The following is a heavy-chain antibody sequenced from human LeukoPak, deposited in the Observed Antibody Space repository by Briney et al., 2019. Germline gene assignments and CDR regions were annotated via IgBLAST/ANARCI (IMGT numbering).Heavy chain of an antibody. J-gene: IGHJ3*02. D-gene: IGHD3-22*01. CDR2: ISYDGSNK. V-gene: IGHV3-30*18. Sequence: GRSLRLSCAASGFTFNSFGMHWVRQAPGKGLEWVAVISYDGSNKYFADSVKGRFTISRDNSKNTLYLQMNSLRAEDTAVYYCAKDYDSSGWAAFDIWGQGTMVTVSS. CDR1: GFTFNSFG. CDR3: AKDYDSSGWAAFDI.